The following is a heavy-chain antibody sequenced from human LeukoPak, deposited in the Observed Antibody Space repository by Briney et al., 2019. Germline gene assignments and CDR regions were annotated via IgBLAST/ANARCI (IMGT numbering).Heavy chain of an antibody. CDR3: ARGSTGI. J-gene: IGHJ3*02. CDR1: GFAFESYW. CDR2: IKQDGSEK. D-gene: IGHD2-8*02. Sequence: GGSLRLSCAASGFAFESYWMSWVRQAPGKGLEWVANIKQDGSEKYYVDSVKGRFTISRDNAKNSLYLQMNSLRAEDTAVYNCARGSTGIWGQGTMVTVSS. V-gene: IGHV3-7*01.